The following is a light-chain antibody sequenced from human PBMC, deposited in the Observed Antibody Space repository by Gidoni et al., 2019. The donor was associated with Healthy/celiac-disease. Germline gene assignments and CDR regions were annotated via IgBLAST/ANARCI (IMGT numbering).Light chain of an antibody. J-gene: IGLJ3*02. CDR1: SSDVGGYNY. Sequence: QSALTQPASVSGSPGQSITLSCTGTSSDVGGYNYVSWYQQHPGKAPQLMIYDVSKRPSGVSNRFSGSKSGNTASLTISGLQAEDEADYYCSSYTSSSTGVFGGGTKLTVL. V-gene: IGLV2-14*03. CDR2: DVS. CDR3: SSYTSSSTGV.